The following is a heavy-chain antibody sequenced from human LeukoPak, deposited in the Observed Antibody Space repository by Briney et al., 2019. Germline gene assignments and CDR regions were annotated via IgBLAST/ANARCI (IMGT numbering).Heavy chain of an antibody. J-gene: IGHJ6*02. CDR1: GYTFTGYY. CDR2: INPNSGGT. D-gene: IGHD6-13*01. CDR3: ARERGDVLAAAGIPLYMLWYGMDV. Sequence: ASVKVSCKPSGYTFTGYYMHWVRQAPGQGLEWMGWINPNSGGTNYAQKFQGRVTMTRDTSISTAYMELSRLRSDDTAVYYCARERGDVLAAAGIPLYMLWYGMDVWGQGTTVTVSS. V-gene: IGHV1-2*02.